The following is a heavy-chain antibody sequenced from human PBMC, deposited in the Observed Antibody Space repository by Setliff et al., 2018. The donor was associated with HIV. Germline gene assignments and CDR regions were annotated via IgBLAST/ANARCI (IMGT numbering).Heavy chain of an antibody. D-gene: IGHD2-2*01. CDR3: VRGHCNSDKCWYTWFDP. V-gene: IGHV1-18*01. Sequence: GASVKVSCKASGYTFTSYGISWVRQAPGQGLEWMGWISGYNGNTNFAQKLQGRVTMTTDTSTTTASMELRSLRSDDTAVYYCVRGHCNSDKCWYTWFDPWGQGTLVTVSS. CDR2: ISGYNGNT. CDR1: GYTFTSYG. J-gene: IGHJ5*02.